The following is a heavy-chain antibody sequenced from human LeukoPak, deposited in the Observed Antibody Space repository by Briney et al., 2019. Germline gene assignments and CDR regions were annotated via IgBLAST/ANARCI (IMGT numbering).Heavy chain of an antibody. V-gene: IGHV3-33*01. CDR3: ARGPYSMDL. CDR1: GFTFSSCG. Sequence: GGSLRLSCAASGFTFSSCGMHWVRQAPGKGLEWVAVIWYDGSNKYYADSVKGRFTISRDNAKNTLYLQMNSLRAEDTAVYYCARGPYSMDLWGQGTLVIVSS. CDR2: IWYDGSNK. D-gene: IGHD5-12*01. J-gene: IGHJ4*02.